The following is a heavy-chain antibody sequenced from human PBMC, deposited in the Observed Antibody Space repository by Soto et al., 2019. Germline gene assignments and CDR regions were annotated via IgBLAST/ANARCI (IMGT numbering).Heavy chain of an antibody. CDR1: GGSISSYY. CDR2: IYYSGST. Sequence: SETLTLTCTVSGGSISSYYRSWIRQPPGKGLEWIGYIYYSGSTNYNPSLKSRVTISVDTSKNQFSLKLSSVTAADTAVYYCARRGSSRLGAFDIWGQGTMVTVSS. V-gene: IGHV4-59*08. CDR3: ARRGSSRLGAFDI. J-gene: IGHJ3*02. D-gene: IGHD6-13*01.